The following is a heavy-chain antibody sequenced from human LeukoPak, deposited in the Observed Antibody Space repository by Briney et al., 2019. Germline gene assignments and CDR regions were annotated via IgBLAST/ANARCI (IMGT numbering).Heavy chain of an antibody. J-gene: IGHJ5*02. CDR2: IYYSGST. V-gene: IGHV4-30-4*07. CDR3: ARDATVATGWFDP. D-gene: IGHD4-23*01. Sequence: PSETLSLTCAVSGGSISSGGYSWSWIRQPPGKGLEWIGYIYYSGSTYYNPPLKSRVTISVDTSKNQFSLKLSSVTAADTAVYYCARDATVATGWFDPWGQGTLVTVSS. CDR1: GGSISSGGYS.